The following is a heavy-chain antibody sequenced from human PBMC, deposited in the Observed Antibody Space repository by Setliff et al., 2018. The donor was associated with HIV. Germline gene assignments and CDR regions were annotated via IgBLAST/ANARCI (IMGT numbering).Heavy chain of an antibody. D-gene: IGHD6-19*01. J-gene: IGHJ4*02. CDR3: ARSPRIGVAGEFEY. CDR2: IYHSGRA. V-gene: IGHV4-30-2*01. Sequence: SETLSLTCAVSGGSINSGGYSWSWIRQPPGKGLEWIGYIYHSGRAIYNPSLNSRVTISVDTSKNQFSLKVNSVTAADTAVYYCARSPRIGVAGEFEYWGQGTLVTVSS. CDR1: GGSINSGGYS.